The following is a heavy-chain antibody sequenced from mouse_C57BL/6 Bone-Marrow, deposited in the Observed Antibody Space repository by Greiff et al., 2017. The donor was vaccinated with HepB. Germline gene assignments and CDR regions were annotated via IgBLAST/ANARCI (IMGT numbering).Heavy chain of an antibody. Sequence: VKLMESGAELMKPGASVKLSCKATGYTFTGYWIEWVKQRPGHGLEWIGEILPGSGSTNYNEKFKGKATFTADTSSNTAYMQLSSLTTEDSAIYYCARKGYYYGSRGAYYYAMDYWGQGTSVTVSS. CDR2: ILPGSGST. D-gene: IGHD1-1*01. V-gene: IGHV1-9*01. J-gene: IGHJ4*01. CDR1: GYTFTGYW. CDR3: ARKGYYYGSRGAYYYAMDY.